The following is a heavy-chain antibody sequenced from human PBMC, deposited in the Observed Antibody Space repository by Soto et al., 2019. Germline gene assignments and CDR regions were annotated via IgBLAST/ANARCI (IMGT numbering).Heavy chain of an antibody. D-gene: IGHD1-1*01. Sequence: QVHLVQSGAEVKKPGASVKVSCKASGYTFTSYGITWVRQAPGQGLEWMGWISAHNGNTDYAQKLQGRVIVTRDTSTSTAYIELRSLISDDTAVYYCARGRYVDYWGQGALVTVSS. CDR1: GYTFTSYG. J-gene: IGHJ4*02. CDR3: ARGRYVDY. V-gene: IGHV1-18*01. CDR2: ISAHNGNT.